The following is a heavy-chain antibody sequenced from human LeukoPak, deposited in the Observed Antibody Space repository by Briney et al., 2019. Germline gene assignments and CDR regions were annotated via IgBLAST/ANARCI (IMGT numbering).Heavy chain of an antibody. CDR3: ARDLAY. J-gene: IGHJ4*02. CDR2: INSDGSST. Sequence: PALPLRIFCAAAGFTCSAYCIHWGRQGPGKGLVWVSRINSDGSSTHYADSVKGRFIVSRDNAKNTLYQQMNSLRAEDTAVYYCARDLAYWGQGTLVTVSS. CDR1: GFTCSAYC. V-gene: IGHV3-74*01.